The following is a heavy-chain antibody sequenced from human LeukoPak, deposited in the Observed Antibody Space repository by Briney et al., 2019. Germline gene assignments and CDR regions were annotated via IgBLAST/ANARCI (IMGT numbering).Heavy chain of an antibody. D-gene: IGHD5-18*01. J-gene: IGHJ4*02. V-gene: IGHV3-43*02. Sequence: GGSLRLSCAASGFTFDDYAMHWVRQAPGKGLEWVSLISGDGGSTYYADSVKGRLTISRDNSKNSLYLQMNSLRTEDTALYYCAKDRIQLWLLDYWGQGTLVTVSS. CDR2: ISGDGGST. CDR1: GFTFDDYA. CDR3: AKDRIQLWLLDY.